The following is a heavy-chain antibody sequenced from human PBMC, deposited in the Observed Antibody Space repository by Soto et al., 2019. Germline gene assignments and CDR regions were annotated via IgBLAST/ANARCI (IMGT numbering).Heavy chain of an antibody. CDR1: GFTFSSYA. Sequence: EVQLLESGGGLVQPGGSLRLSCAASGFTFSSYAMIWVRQAPGKGLEWVSAISGSGGSTYYADSVKGRFTISRDNSKNTLYLQMNSLRAEDTAVYYCAKGRLVVPAAKVHTRCYCYYGMDVWGQGTTVTVSS. J-gene: IGHJ6*02. CDR2: ISGSGGST. D-gene: IGHD2-2*01. V-gene: IGHV3-23*01. CDR3: AKGRLVVPAAKVHTRCYCYYGMDV.